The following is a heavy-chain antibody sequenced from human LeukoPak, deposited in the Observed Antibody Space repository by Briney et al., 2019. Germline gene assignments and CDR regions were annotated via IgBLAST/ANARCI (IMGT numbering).Heavy chain of an antibody. CDR3: ARTREYSSSWYFPPFDP. V-gene: IGHV1-2*02. CDR2: INPNSGAT. Sequence: ASVKVSCKASEYTFTGYYMHWVRQAPGQGLEWMGWINPNSGATSYAQKFQGRVTMTRDPSISTAYMELNSLTSNDTAVYYCARTREYSSSWYFPPFDPWGQGTLVTVSS. CDR1: EYTFTGYY. J-gene: IGHJ5*02. D-gene: IGHD6-13*01.